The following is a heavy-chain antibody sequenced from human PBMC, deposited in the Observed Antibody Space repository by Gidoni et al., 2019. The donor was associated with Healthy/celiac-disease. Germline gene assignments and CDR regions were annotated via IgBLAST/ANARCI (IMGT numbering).Heavy chain of an antibody. CDR3: ARGEADYGDY. D-gene: IGHD1-26*01. Sequence: QVQLVQSGAEVKKPGASVKVSCTASGYTFTGYYMHWVRQAPGQGLEWMGWINPNNGGTNYAQKLQGWVTMTRDTSISTADMELSRLRSDDTAVYYCARGEADYGDYWGQGTLVTVSS. CDR1: GYTFTGYY. J-gene: IGHJ4*02. CDR2: INPNNGGT. V-gene: IGHV1-2*04.